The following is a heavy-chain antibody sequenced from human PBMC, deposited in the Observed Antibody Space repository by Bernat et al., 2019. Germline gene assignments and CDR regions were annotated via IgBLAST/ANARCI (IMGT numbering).Heavy chain of an antibody. CDR3: ARNCRGLREGVGGRDY. Sequence: QLQLQESGPGLVKPSETLSLTCTVSGCSISSSSYYWGWIRQPPGKGLEWIGSIYYSGSTYYNPSLKSRVTISVDTSKNQFSLKLSSVTAADTAVYYCARNCRGLREGVGGRDYWGQGTLVTVSS. CDR2: IYYSGST. J-gene: IGHJ4*02. CDR1: GCSISSSSYY. D-gene: IGHD3-16*01. V-gene: IGHV4-39*01.